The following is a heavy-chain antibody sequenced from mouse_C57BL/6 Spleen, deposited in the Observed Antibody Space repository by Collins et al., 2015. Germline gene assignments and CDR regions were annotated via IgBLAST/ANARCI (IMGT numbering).Heavy chain of an antibody. CDR2: IDPSDSYT. CDR3: ARNYYGSSYWYFDV. V-gene: IGHV1-50*01. Sequence: QVQLQQPGAELVKPGASVKLSCKASGHTFTSYWMQWVKQRPGQGLEWIGEIDPSDSYTNYNQKFKGKATLTVDTSSSTAYMQLSSLTSEDSAVYYCARNYYGSSYWYFDVWGTGTTVTVSS. D-gene: IGHD1-1*01. CDR1: GHTFTSYW. J-gene: IGHJ1*03.